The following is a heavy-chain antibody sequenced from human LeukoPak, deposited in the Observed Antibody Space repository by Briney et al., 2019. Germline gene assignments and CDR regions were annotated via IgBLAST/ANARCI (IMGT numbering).Heavy chain of an antibody. CDR1: GFTFSNYE. J-gene: IGHJ4*02. CDR2: ISSSGSTI. D-gene: IGHD4-17*01. Sequence: GRSLRLSSAASGFTFSNYEMNRVRQAQGKGLEWVSYISSSGSTIYYADSVKGRFTISRDNATNSLYLQMNSMRAEDTAVYYCARYGDYWGQGTLVTVSS. CDR3: ARYGDY. V-gene: IGHV3-48*03.